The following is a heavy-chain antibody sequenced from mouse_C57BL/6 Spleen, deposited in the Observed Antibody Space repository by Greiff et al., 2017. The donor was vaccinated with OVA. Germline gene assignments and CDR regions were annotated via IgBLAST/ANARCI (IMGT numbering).Heavy chain of an antibody. D-gene: IGHD1-1*01. J-gene: IGHJ1*03. V-gene: IGHV1-78*01. CDR2: IYPRDGST. CDR1: GYTFTDHT. CDR3: ARSPYYCSSYWYFDV. Sequence: QVQLQQSDAELVKPGASVKISCKVSGYTFTDHTIHWMKQRPEQGLEWIGYIYPRDGSTKYNEKFKGKSTLTADKSSSTTYMQLISLTSEDSAVYFCARSPYYCSSYWYFDVWGTGTTVTVSS.